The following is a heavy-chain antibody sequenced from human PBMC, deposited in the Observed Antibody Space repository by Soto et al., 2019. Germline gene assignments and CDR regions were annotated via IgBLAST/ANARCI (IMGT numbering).Heavy chain of an antibody. CDR1: GFTFSSYA. CDR3: AKSLVGATRVPFDY. CDR2: ISGSGGST. D-gene: IGHD1-26*01. V-gene: IGHV3-23*01. J-gene: IGHJ4*02. Sequence: HPGGSLRLSCAASGFTFSSYAMSWVRQAPGKGLEWVSAISGSGGSTYYADSVKGRFTISRDNSKNTLYLQMNSLRAEDTAVYYCAKSLVGATRVPFDYWGQGTLVTVSS.